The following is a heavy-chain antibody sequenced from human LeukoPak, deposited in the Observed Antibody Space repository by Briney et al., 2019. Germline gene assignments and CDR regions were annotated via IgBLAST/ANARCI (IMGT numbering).Heavy chain of an antibody. V-gene: IGHV4-59*01. D-gene: IGHD6-25*01. J-gene: IGHJ4*02. CDR3: ARDPGRRGSGLD. Sequence: PSETLSLTCTVSGGSISNYYLNWIRQPPGKGLEWVGHIYYSGSTSYNPSLKSRVTISVDTSKNQFSLRLKSVTAADTAVYYCARDPGRRGSGLDWGQGSLVTVSS. CDR1: GGSISNYY. CDR2: IYYSGST.